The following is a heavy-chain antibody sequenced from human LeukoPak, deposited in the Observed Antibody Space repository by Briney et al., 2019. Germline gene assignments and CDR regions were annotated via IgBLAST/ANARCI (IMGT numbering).Heavy chain of an antibody. CDR3: ARGGLYGDYYFDY. D-gene: IGHD2-21*02. CDR1: GFTFTSYW. V-gene: IGHV3-7*04. Sequence: GGSLRLSCAASGFTFTSYWMTWVRQAPWKGLEWVANTKHDGSERYYVDSVKGRFTISRDNVKNSLFLQMDSLRAEDTAVYYCARGGLYGDYYFDYWGQGTLVTVTS. J-gene: IGHJ4*02. CDR2: TKHDGSER.